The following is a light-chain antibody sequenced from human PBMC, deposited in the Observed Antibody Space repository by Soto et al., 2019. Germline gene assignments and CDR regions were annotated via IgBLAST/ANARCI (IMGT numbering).Light chain of an antibody. CDR2: TAS. V-gene: IGKV1-5*03. CDR1: QSISSW. Sequence: DIQMTQSPSTLSAFVGDRVTITCRASQSISSWLAWYQQKPGKAPKLLIYTASSLENGVPSRFSGSGSGTEFTLTISSLQPDDFATYYCQQYNSNSLLTFGGGTKVDIK. J-gene: IGKJ4*01. CDR3: QQYNSNSLLT.